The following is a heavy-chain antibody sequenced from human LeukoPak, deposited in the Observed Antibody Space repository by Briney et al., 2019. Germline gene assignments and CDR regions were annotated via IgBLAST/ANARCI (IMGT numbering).Heavy chain of an antibody. CDR2: INPSGNRT. J-gene: IGHJ4*02. D-gene: IGHD5-18*01. CDR1: GYTFTSHY. Sequence: ASVKVSCKASGYTFTSHYMHWVRQAPGQGLEWMGIINPSGNRTTYAQKFQGRVTMTRDTSTSTVYMELSSLRSEDTAMYYCAREDTAMAQCFDYWGQGTLVTVSS. V-gene: IGHV1-46*01. CDR3: AREDTAMAQCFDY.